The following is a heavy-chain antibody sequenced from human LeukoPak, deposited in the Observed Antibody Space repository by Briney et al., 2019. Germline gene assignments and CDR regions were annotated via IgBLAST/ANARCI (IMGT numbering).Heavy chain of an antibody. Sequence: GGSLRLSCTASGFXXSXXXXXWVXXXPGXXXXXVXXXKXDXSKKYYADSVKXRFTISRDNAENSLCLQMNSLRAEDTAVYYCARDSPEGNNWGSEPTFDCWGQGTLVTVSS. V-gene: IGHV3-7*04. CDR2: XKXDXSKK. CDR3: ARDSPEGNNWGSEPTFDC. D-gene: IGHD1-1*01. CDR1: GFXXSXXX. J-gene: IGHJ4*02.